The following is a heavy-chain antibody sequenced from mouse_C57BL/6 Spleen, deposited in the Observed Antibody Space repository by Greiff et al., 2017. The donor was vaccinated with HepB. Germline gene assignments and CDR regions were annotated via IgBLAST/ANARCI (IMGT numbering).Heavy chain of an antibody. D-gene: IGHD4-1*01. CDR1: GYTFTDYE. V-gene: IGHV1-15*01. CDR2: IDPETGGT. J-gene: IGHJ2*01. CDR3: TRSLGRGDFDY. Sequence: VQLQQSGAELVRPGASVTLSCKASGYTFTDYEMHWVKQTPVHGLEWIGAIDPETGGTAYNQKFKGKAILTADKSSSTAYMELRSLTSEDSAVYYCTRSLGRGDFDYWGQGTTLTVSS.